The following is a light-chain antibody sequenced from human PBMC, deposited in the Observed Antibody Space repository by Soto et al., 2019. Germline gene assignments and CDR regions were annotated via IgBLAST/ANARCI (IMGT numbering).Light chain of an antibody. CDR1: SSNIGSNT. CDR2: SNN. CDR3: AAWQDSLNGYV. Sequence: QSVLTQPPSASGTPGQRVTISCSGSSSNIGSNTVNWYQQLPGTAPKLLIYSNNQRPSGFPDRFSGSKSGTSASLAISGLQSEDEADYYCAAWQDSLNGYVFGTGTKVTVL. V-gene: IGLV1-44*01. J-gene: IGLJ1*01.